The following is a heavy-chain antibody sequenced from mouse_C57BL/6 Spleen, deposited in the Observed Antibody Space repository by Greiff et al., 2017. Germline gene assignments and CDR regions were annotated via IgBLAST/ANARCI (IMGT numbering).Heavy chain of an antibody. CDR2: IDPEDGET. CDR1: GFNIKDYY. D-gene: IGHD2-4*01. V-gene: IGHV14-2*01. J-gene: IGHJ3*01. Sequence: VQLQQSGAELVKPGASVKLSCTASGFNIKDYYMHWVKQRTEQGLEWIGRIDPEDGETKYAPKFPGKATISADTSSNTAYLQLSSLTSEDAAVYYWTRADGYDYGAWFAYWGQGTLVTVSA. CDR3: TRADGYDYGAWFAY.